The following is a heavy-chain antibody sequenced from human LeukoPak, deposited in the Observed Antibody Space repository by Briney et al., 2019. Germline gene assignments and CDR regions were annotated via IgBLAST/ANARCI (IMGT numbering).Heavy chain of an antibody. CDR1: GGTFSSYA. CDR2: IIPILGIA. D-gene: IGHD1-1*01. J-gene: IGHJ4*02. CDR3: ARDSQVINWNHWIDY. V-gene: IGHV1-69*04. Sequence: SVTVSCKASGGTFSSYAISWVRQAPGQGLEWMGRIIPILGIANYAQKFQGRVTITADKSTSTAYMELSSLRSEDTAVYYCARDSQVINWNHWIDYWGQGTLVTVSS.